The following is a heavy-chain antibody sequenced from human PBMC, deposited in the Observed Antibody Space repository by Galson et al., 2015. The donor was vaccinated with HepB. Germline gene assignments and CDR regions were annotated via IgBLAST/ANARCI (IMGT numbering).Heavy chain of an antibody. V-gene: IGHV3-23*01. J-gene: IGHJ4*02. CDR2: ISGSGGST. CDR3: AKGLVAITRGDY. D-gene: IGHD2-15*01. CDR1: GFTFSSYA. Sequence: SLRLSCAASGFTFSSYAMSWVRQAPGKGLEWVSAISGSGGSTYYADSVKGRFTISRDNPKNTLYLQMNSLRAEDTAVYYCAKGLVAITRGDYWGQGTLVTVSS.